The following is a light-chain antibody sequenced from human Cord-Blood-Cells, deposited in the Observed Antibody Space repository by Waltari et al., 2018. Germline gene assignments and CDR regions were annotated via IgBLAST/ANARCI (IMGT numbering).Light chain of an antibody. V-gene: IGKV3-11*01. Sequence: EIVLTPSPATLSWSPGERATISCRASQSVISYLSWYQQKPGQAPRLRIYTASNRAAAIPARFSGSGSGTDLTLTISTLEPGDFVFYYCQKRSNWPPYDLGQGTQLGIK. CDR1: QSVISY. CDR2: TAS. CDR3: QKRSNWPPYD. J-gene: IGKJ2*01.